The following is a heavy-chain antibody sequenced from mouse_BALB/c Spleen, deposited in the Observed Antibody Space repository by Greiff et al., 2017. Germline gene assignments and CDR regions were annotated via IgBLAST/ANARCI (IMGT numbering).Heavy chain of an antibody. CDR1: GDSITSGY. D-gene: IGHD1-1*01. V-gene: IGHV3-8*02. CDR2: ISYSGST. CDR3: ARWSYYGSSPYYFDY. J-gene: IGHJ2*01. Sequence: EVKLVESGPSLVKPSQTLSLTCSVTGDSITSGYWNWIRKFPGNKLEYMGYISYSGSTYYNPSLKSRISITRDTSKNQYYLQLNSVTTEDTATYYCARWSYYGSSPYYFDYWGQGTTLTVSS.